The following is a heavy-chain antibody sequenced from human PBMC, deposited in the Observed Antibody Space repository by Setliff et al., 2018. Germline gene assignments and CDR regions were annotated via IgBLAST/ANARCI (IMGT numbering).Heavy chain of an antibody. V-gene: IGHV3-64*02. D-gene: IGHD1-26*01. CDR3: ATWNGRSSDY. Sequence: PGGSLRLSCAASGFTFSSSAMHWVRQAPGKGLQYVSAISSDGVRTYYVDSVKGRFTISRDSYKNTLNLQMGSLRAEDMAIYYCATWNGRSSDYWGQGTLVTVSS. CDR1: GFTFSSSA. CDR2: ISSDGVRT. J-gene: IGHJ4*02.